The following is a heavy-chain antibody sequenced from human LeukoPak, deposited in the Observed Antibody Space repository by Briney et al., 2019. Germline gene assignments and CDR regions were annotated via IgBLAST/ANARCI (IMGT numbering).Heavy chain of an antibody. J-gene: IGHJ4*02. Sequence: PGGSLRLSCAASGFTFSSYAMSWVRQAPGEGLEWVSAISGSGGSTYYADSVKGRFTISRDNSKNTLYLQMNSLRAEDTAVYYCAAGTGLAMIGTYWGQGTLVTVSS. CDR3: AAGTGLAMIGTY. CDR2: ISGSGGST. D-gene: IGHD3-22*01. CDR1: GFTFSSYA. V-gene: IGHV3-23*01.